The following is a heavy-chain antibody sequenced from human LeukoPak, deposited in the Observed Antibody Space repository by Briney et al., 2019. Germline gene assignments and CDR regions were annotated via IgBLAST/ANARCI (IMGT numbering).Heavy chain of an antibody. CDR3: ARDSSYASFDY. Sequence: PGGSLRLSCAASGFTFSSHWMHWVRQAPEKGLVWVSRIESDGSNTIYADSVKGRFTISRDNAKSTLYLQMNSLRAEDSAVYYCARDSSYASFDYWGQGILVTVSS. D-gene: IGHD5-18*01. CDR2: IESDGSNT. CDR1: GFTFSSHW. J-gene: IGHJ4*02. V-gene: IGHV3-74*01.